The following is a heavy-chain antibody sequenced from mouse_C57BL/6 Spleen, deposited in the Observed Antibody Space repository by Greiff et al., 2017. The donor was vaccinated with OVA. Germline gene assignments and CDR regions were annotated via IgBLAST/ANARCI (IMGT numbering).Heavy chain of an antibody. CDR1: GYTFTDYY. CDR2: INPNNGGT. D-gene: IGHD1-1*01. CDR3: ARPHYGSSYIDY. Sequence: EVQLQQSGPELVKPGASVKISCKASGYTFTDYYMNWVKQSHGKSLEWIGDINPNNGGTSYNQKFKGKATLTVDKSSSTAYMELRSLTSEDSAVYYCARPHYGSSYIDYWGQGTTLTVSS. J-gene: IGHJ2*01. V-gene: IGHV1-26*01.